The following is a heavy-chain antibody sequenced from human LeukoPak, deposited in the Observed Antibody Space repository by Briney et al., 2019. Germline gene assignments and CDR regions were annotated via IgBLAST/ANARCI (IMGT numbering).Heavy chain of an antibody. D-gene: IGHD6-13*01. Sequence: ETLSLTCAVSGGSISSSNWWSWVRQPPGKGLEWIGEIYHSGSTNYNPSLKSRVTISVDKSKNQFSLKLSSVTAADTAVYYCARVGSIAAAGSPFDNWGQGTLVTVSS. CDR1: GGSISSSNW. V-gene: IGHV4-4*02. CDR2: IYHSGST. J-gene: IGHJ4*02. CDR3: ARVGSIAAAGSPFDN.